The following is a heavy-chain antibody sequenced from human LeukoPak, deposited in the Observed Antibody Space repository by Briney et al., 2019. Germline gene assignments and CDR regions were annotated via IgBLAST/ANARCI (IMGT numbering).Heavy chain of an antibody. V-gene: IGHV4-30-2*01. CDR1: GGSISSGGYY. D-gene: IGHD3-3*01. CDR2: IYHSGST. Sequence: SQTLSLTCTVSGGSISSGGYYWSWIRQPPGKGLEWIGYIYHSGSTYYNPSLKGRVTISVDRSKNQFSLKLSSVTAADTAVYYCARQPLRFPKVRSYYYYMDVWGKGTTVTVSS. CDR3: ARQPLRFPKVRSYYYYMDV. J-gene: IGHJ6*03.